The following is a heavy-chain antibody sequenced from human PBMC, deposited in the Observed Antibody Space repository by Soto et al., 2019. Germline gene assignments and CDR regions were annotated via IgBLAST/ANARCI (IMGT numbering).Heavy chain of an antibody. CDR3: ARTDFWSGYLAQDV. V-gene: IGHV4-59*01. J-gene: IGHJ6*02. Sequence: SETLSLTCSVSGGSISSYYWIWIRQPPGKGLEWIGCIYYSGSTNYNPSLKSRVTISVDTSKNQFSLKLSSVTAADTAVYYCARTDFWSGYLAQDVWGQGTTVTVSS. D-gene: IGHD3-3*01. CDR1: GGSISSYY. CDR2: IYYSGST.